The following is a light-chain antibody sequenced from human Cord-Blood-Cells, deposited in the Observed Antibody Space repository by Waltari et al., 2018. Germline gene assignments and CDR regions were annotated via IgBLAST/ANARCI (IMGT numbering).Light chain of an antibody. CDR3: SSYTSSSTFHVV. Sequence: QSALTQPPSVSGSPGQSVTISCTGTSSDVGSYNRVSWYQQPPGPAPKLMIYEVSNRPSGVPDRFSGSKSGNTASLTISGLQAEDEADYYCSSYTSSSTFHVVFGGGTKLTVL. V-gene: IGLV2-18*02. CDR1: SSDVGSYNR. J-gene: IGLJ2*01. CDR2: EVS.